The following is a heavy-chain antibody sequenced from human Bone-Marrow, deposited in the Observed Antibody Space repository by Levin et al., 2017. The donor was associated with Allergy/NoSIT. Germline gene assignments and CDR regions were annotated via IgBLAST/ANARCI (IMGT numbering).Heavy chain of an antibody. J-gene: IGHJ4*02. CDR1: GFNFVAYG. V-gene: IGHV3-33*01. Sequence: GGSLRLSCDASGFNFVAYGMHWVRQAPGKGLEWVAAIWYDGSNAYYADSVKGRFIISRDHFKSTLYLQMNSLRVEDTAVYYCARGRRAYCGGDCYPTNYWGQGTLVTVSS. D-gene: IGHD2-21*02. CDR3: ARGRRAYCGGDCYPTNY. CDR2: IWYDGSNA.